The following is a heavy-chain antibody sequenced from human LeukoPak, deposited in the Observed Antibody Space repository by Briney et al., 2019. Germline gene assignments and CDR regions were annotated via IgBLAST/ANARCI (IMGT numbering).Heavy chain of an antibody. Sequence: PGGSLRLSCAASGFTFSSYSMNWVRQAPGKGLEWIAYISSTSVIYYADSLKGRFTISRDNAKNSLYLQMNSLRVDDTAVYYCAREGDGGNSGFAYWGQGTLVTVSS. J-gene: IGHJ4*02. V-gene: IGHV3-48*01. CDR1: GFTFSSYS. D-gene: IGHD4-23*01. CDR3: AREGDGGNSGFAY. CDR2: ISSTSVI.